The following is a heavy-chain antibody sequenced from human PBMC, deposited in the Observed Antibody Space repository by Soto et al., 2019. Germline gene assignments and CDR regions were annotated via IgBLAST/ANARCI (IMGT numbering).Heavy chain of an antibody. V-gene: IGHV4-39*01. Sequence: SETLSLTCTVSGGSISSSSYYWGWIRQPPGKGLEWIGSIYYSGSTYYNPSLKCRVTISVDTSKNQFCLRLSAVTAAYTAVDYGAGAIYDFWSGYQKGYFDYWGQGTLVTVSS. CDR2: IYYSGST. D-gene: IGHD3-3*01. CDR3: AGAIYDFWSGYQKGYFDY. J-gene: IGHJ4*02. CDR1: GGSISSSSYY.